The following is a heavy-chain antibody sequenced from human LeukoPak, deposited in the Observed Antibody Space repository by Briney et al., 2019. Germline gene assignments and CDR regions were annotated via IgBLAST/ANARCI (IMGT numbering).Heavy chain of an antibody. CDR1: GFSFSTYS. V-gene: IGHV3-48*02. CDR2: INSGSSTI. Sequence: GGSQRLSCAASGFSFSTYSMNWVRQAPGKGLEWVSYINSGSSTIYYADYVKGRFTISRDNAKNSLFLQMNSLRDEDTAVHCCARGVATIEYWGQGTLVTVSS. CDR3: ARGVATIEY. J-gene: IGHJ4*02. D-gene: IGHD5-24*01.